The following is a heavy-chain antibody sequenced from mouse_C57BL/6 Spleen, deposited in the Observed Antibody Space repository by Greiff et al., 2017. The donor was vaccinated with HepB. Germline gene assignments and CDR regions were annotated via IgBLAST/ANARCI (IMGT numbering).Heavy chain of an antibody. Sequence: EVQLQESGPELVKPGASVKISCKASGYSFTGYYMNWVKQSPEKSLEWIGEINPSTGGTTYNQKFKAKATLTVDKSSSTAYMQLKSLTSEDSAVYYCARSLLSGDAMDYWGQGTSVTVSS. V-gene: IGHV1-42*01. CDR2: INPSTGGT. J-gene: IGHJ4*01. D-gene: IGHD2-3*01. CDR1: GYSFTGYY. CDR3: ARSLLSGDAMDY.